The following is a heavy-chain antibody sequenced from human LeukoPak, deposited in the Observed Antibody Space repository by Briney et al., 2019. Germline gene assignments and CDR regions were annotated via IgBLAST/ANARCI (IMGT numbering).Heavy chain of an antibody. D-gene: IGHD3-22*01. CDR1: GGSISSGDYY. CDR3: VRDTRMSSGYHYLDC. V-gene: IGHV4-30-4*01. J-gene: IGHJ4*02. CDR2: IYYTGST. Sequence: SQTLSLTCSVSGGSISSGDYYWSWVRQPPGKGLECIGYIYYTGSTYSNPSLKSRVTISVDTPKNQFSLKLSSVTAADTAVYYCVRDTRMSSGYHYLDCWGQGTLVTVSS.